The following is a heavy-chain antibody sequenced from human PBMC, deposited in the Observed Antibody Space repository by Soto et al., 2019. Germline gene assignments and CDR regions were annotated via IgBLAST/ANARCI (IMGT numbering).Heavy chain of an antibody. CDR2: ISGSGGST. CDR3: ATGQPGYYDSSGYPWGNY. V-gene: IGHV3-23*01. J-gene: IGHJ4*02. D-gene: IGHD3-22*01. CDR1: GFTFSSYA. Sequence: EVQLLESGGGLVQPGGSLRLSCAASGFTFSSYAMSWVRQAPGKGLEWVSAISGSGGSTYYADSVKGRFTISRDNSKNTLYLQLNSLRAEDTAVYYCATGQPGYYDSSGYPWGNYWGQGTLVTVSS.